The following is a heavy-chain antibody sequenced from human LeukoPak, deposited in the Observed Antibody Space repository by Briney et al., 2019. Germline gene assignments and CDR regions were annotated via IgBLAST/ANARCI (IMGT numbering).Heavy chain of an antibody. J-gene: IGHJ4*02. CDR2: ISYDGSNK. Sequence: GRSLRLSCAASGFTFSSYAMHWVRQAPGKGLKWVAVISYDGSNKYYADSVKGRFTISRDNSKNTLYLQMNSLRAEDTAVYYCARDVLIGSSWKYYFDYWGQGTLVTVSS. D-gene: IGHD6-13*01. CDR3: ARDVLIGSSWKYYFDY. V-gene: IGHV3-30*04. CDR1: GFTFSSYA.